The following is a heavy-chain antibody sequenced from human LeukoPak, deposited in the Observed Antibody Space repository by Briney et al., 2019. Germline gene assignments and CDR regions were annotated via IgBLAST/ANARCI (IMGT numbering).Heavy chain of an antibody. V-gene: IGHV3-64*01. CDR3: ASLNYYDSSGYTDY. D-gene: IGHD3-22*01. CDR2: ITSNGGST. Sequence: PGGSLRLSCAASGFTFSSYPMHWVRQAPGKGLEYVSAITSNGGSTYYANSVKGRFTISRDNSKNTLYLQMNSLRAEDTAVYYCASLNYYDSSGYTDYWGQGTLVTVSS. CDR1: GFTFSSYP. J-gene: IGHJ4*02.